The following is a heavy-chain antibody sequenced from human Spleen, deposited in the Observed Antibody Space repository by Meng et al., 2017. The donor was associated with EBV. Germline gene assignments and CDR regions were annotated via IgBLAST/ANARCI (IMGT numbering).Heavy chain of an antibody. J-gene: IGHJ2*01. D-gene: IGHD1-26*01. V-gene: IGHV3-30*18. CDR3: AKDLYGGSPGWYFDL. CDR2: ISTDGSNT. Sequence: QVRVVGAGGGVAQPGRSLRLSCAVSGFTFNTYGMHWVRQAPGKGLEWVAVISTDGSNTYYADSVKGRLTISRDNSKNTLYLQMNSLRAEDTAVYYCAKDLYGGSPGWYFDLWGRGTLVTVSS. CDR1: GFTFNTYG.